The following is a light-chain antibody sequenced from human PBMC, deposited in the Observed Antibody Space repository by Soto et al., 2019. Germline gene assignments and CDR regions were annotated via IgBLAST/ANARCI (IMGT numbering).Light chain of an antibody. J-gene: IGKJ2*01. CDR2: GAS. CDR3: LQDYNCPFT. CDR1: QGIISD. V-gene: IGKV1-6*01. Sequence: IQMTPSPSSLSASVGDIVTITYRASQGIISDLALYQQTPGKAPQSLIYGASPLQTGVASRFSGSGSARDFTLTISSLQPEDYAAYYCLQDYNCPFTFGQGTQLDI.